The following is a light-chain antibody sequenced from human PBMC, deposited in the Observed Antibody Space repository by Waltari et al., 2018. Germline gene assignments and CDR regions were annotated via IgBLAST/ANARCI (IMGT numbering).Light chain of an antibody. CDR1: NSNIGGNF. CDR3: AVWDDSLGGV. V-gene: IGLV1-44*01. CDR2: NDN. Sequence: QSVLTQPTSVSGTPGQRVTISCSGSNSNIGGNFVNWYQPLPGKTPKLLIYNDNRGPSGVPDRFSASKSGTSAALAITGLQSEDEADYYCAVWDDSLGGVFGGGTKLTVL. J-gene: IGLJ3*02.